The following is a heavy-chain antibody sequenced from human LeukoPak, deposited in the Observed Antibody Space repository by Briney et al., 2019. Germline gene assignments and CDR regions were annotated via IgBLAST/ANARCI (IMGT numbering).Heavy chain of an antibody. Sequence: GGSLRLSCAASGFTFSSYAVSWVRQAPGKGLEWVSAISGSGSSTHYADSVKGRFTISRDNSKNTLYLQMNNLRADDTAVYRCAKGHYYDSSGYYLFDYWGQGTLVTVSS. CDR2: ISGSGSST. CDR1: GFTFSSYA. CDR3: AKGHYYDSSGYYLFDY. D-gene: IGHD3-22*01. J-gene: IGHJ4*02. V-gene: IGHV3-23*01.